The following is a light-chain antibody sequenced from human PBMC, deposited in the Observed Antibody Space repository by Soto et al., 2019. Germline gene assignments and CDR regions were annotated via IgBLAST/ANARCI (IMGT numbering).Light chain of an antibody. Sequence: EIVMTQSPGTLSVSPGERATLSCRASQSVSSNLAWYQQKPGQAPRLLIYGASTRATGIPARFSGSGSGTEFTLTISSLQSEDFAVYYCQQYKNWPYTFGQGTKLEIK. J-gene: IGKJ2*01. CDR2: GAS. CDR3: QQYKNWPYT. V-gene: IGKV3-15*01. CDR1: QSVSSN.